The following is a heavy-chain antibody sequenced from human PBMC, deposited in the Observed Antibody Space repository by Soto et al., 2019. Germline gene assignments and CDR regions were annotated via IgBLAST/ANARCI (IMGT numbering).Heavy chain of an antibody. J-gene: IGHJ4*02. Sequence: DVQLVESGGGLVQPGGSLRLSCEASEYTFSSLWMNWVRQAPGKGLEWVAIIEQNGGERNYLDSVKGRFTISRDNAKKSVYLQMNSLRAEDTALYYCVGGYGWSPDYWGQGTLVIVSS. D-gene: IGHD6-19*01. CDR1: EYTFSSLW. CDR2: IEQNGGER. V-gene: IGHV3-7*05. CDR3: VGGYGWSPDY.